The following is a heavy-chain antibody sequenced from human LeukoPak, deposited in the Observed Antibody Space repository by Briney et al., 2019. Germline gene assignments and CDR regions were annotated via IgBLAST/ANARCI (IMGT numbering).Heavy chain of an antibody. V-gene: IGHV1-46*01. D-gene: IGHD5-18*01. CDR1: GGTFSSYA. J-gene: IGHJ6*03. CDR3: ARGGDIHLWINYYYYMDV. CDR2: INPSGGRT. Sequence: ASVKVSCKASGGTFSSYAISWVRQAPGQGLEWMGLINPSGGRTTYAQKFQGRVTLTRDMSTSTVYMELSSLRSEDTAVYYCARGGDIHLWINYYYYMDVWGKGTTVTVSS.